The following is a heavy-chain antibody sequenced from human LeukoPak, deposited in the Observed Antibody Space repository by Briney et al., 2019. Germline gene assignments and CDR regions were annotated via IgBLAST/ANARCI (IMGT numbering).Heavy chain of an antibody. J-gene: IGHJ5*02. CDR1: GGSFSGYY. Sequence: SETLSLTCAVYGGSFSGYYWSWIRQPPGKGLEGIGEINHSGSTNYNRSLKSRVTVSVDTSKYQFSLRLSSVTAADTSVYYCARGFRGSWNNWFGPWGQGTLVTVAS. D-gene: IGHD2-15*01. V-gene: IGHV4-34*01. CDR3: ARGFRGSWNNWFGP. CDR2: INHSGST.